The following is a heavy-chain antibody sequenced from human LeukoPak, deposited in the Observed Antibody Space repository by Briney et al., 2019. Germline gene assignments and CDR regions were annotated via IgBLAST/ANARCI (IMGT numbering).Heavy chain of an antibody. CDR2: IYYSGST. Sequence: PSETLSLTCTVSGGSISSGGYYWSWIRQHPGKGLEWIGYIYYSGSTYYNPSLKSRVTISVDTSKNQFSLKLSSVTAADTAVYYCARALTWRGVLPSEFDPWGQGTLVTVSS. CDR3: ARALTWRGVLPSEFDP. J-gene: IGHJ5*02. CDR1: GGSISSGGYY. V-gene: IGHV4-31*03. D-gene: IGHD3-10*01.